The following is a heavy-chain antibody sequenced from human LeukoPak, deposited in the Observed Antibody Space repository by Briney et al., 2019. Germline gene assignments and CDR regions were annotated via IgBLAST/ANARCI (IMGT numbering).Heavy chain of an antibody. CDR2: INPNSGGT. J-gene: IGHJ3*02. CDR1: GYTFTGYY. V-gene: IGHV1-2*04. CDR3: ARGRPIYYGSGSYYNRDALDI. Sequence: GASVKVSCKASGYTFTGYYMHWVRQAPGQGLEWMGWINPNSGGTNYAQKFQGWVTMTRDTSISTAYMELSRLRSDDTAVYYCARGRPIYYGSGSYYNRDALDIWGQGTMVTVSS. D-gene: IGHD3-10*01.